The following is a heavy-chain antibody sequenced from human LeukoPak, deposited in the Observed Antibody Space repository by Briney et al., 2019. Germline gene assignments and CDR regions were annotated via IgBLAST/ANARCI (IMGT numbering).Heavy chain of an antibody. Sequence: SETLSLTCTVSGVSISSSSYYWGWIRQPPGKGLEWIGSIYYSGSTYYNPSLKSRVTISVDTSKNQFSLKLSSVTAADTAVYYCARRYYYDSSGYYYEYYFDYWGQGTLVTVSS. J-gene: IGHJ4*02. CDR2: IYYSGST. D-gene: IGHD3-22*01. CDR3: ARRYYYDSSGYYYEYYFDY. CDR1: GVSISSSSYY. V-gene: IGHV4-39*01.